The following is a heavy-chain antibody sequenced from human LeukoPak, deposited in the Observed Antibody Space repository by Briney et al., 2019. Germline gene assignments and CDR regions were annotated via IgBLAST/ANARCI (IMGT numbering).Heavy chain of an antibody. J-gene: IGHJ4*02. CDR2: IYYSGST. Sequence: SETLSLTRTVSGGSISSSSYYWGWIRQPPGKGLEWIGSIYYSGSTYYNPSLKSRVTISVDTSKNQFSLKLSSVTAADTAVYYCAAVSYYFDYWGQGTLVTVSS. D-gene: IGHD6-6*01. CDR3: AAVSYYFDY. V-gene: IGHV4-39*01. CDR1: GGSISSSSYY.